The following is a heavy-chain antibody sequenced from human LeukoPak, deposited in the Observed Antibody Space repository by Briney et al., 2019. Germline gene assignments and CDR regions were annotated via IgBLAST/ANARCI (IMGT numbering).Heavy chain of an antibody. Sequence: GGSLRLSRAASGFTFSSYAMSWVRQAPGKGLEWVSAISGSGGSTYYADSVKGRFTISRDNSKNTLYLQMNSLRAEDTAVYYCAKFYYVSSDYYYSYFDYWGQGTLVTVSS. D-gene: IGHD3-22*01. V-gene: IGHV3-23*01. CDR2: ISGSGGST. CDR1: GFTFSSYA. J-gene: IGHJ4*02. CDR3: AKFYYVSSDYYYSYFDY.